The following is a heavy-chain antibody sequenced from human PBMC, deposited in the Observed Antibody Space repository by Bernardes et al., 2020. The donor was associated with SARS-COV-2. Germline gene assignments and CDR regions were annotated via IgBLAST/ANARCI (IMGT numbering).Heavy chain of an antibody. D-gene: IGHD4-4*01. CDR1: GFTFSSYS. CDR2: ISSSSSYI. Sequence: GGSLRLSCAASGFTFSSYSMNWVRQAPGKGLEWVSSISSSSSYIYYADSVKGRFTISRDNAKNSLYLQMNSLRAEDTAVYYCAREYSNYESGYYYYYGMDVWGQGTTVPVSS. CDR3: AREYSNYESGYYYYYGMDV. J-gene: IGHJ6*02. V-gene: IGHV3-21*01.